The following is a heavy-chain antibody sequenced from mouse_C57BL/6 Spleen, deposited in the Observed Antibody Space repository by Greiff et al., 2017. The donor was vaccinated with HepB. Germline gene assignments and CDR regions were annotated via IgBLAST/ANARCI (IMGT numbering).Heavy chain of an antibody. D-gene: IGHD1-1*01. CDR1: GYTFTEYT. J-gene: IGHJ4*01. V-gene: IGHV1-62-2*01. CDR3: ARHEGGDYGSSGDYYAMDY. CDR2: FYPGSGSI. Sequence: QVQLQQSGAELVKPGASVKLSCKASGYTFTEYTIHWVKQRSGQGLEWIGWFYPGSGSIKYNEKFKDKATLTADKSSSTVYMELSRLTSEDSAVYFCARHEGGDYGSSGDYYAMDYWGQGTSVTVSS.